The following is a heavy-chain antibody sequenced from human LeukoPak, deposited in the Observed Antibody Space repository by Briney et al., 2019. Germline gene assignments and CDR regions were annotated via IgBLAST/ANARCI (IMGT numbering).Heavy chain of an antibody. Sequence: SVKVSCKAFGYTFTDYYIHWVRQAPGQGLEWLGMISPTSDTTSYLQKFQGRVTMTRDTSTSTVHMELSSLRSEDTAVYYCASPGPWGYSYDYWGQGTLVTVSS. CDR2: ISPTSDTT. CDR1: GYTFTDYY. D-gene: IGHD5-18*01. J-gene: IGHJ4*02. V-gene: IGHV1-46*01. CDR3: ASPGPWGYSYDY.